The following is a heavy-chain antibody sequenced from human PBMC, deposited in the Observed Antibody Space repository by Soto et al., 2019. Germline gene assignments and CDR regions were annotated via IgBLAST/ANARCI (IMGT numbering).Heavy chain of an antibody. J-gene: IGHJ4*02. CDR3: ARNGGKVIVATGGLDY. D-gene: IGHD5-12*01. Sequence: SQTLSLTCAISGDSVSSNSAAWNWIRQSPSRGLEWLGRTYYRSKWYNDYAVSMKSRITINPDTSKNQFSLQLNSVTPEDTAVYYCARNGGKVIVATGGLDYWGQGTLVTVSS. V-gene: IGHV6-1*01. CDR1: GDSVSSNSAA. CDR2: TYYRSKWYN.